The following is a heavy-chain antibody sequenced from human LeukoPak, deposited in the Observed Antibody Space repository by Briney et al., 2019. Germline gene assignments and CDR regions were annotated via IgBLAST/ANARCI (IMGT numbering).Heavy chain of an antibody. CDR3: ATHPVTYHSFDY. J-gene: IGHJ4*02. CDR2: GYYTGST. Sequence: SETLSLTCTVSVVCIRGDYWSWIPQPPGRGLEWIGYGYYTGSTDYNPSLKSRVTISLYKSKNQVYLKGRSVTAAAQDLSYCATHPVTYHSFDYWGQGTLVTVSS. V-gene: IGHV4-59*08. D-gene: IGHD2-21*02. CDR1: VVCIRGDY.